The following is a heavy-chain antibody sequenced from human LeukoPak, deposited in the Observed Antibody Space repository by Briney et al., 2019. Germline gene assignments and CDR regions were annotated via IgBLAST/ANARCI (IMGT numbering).Heavy chain of an antibody. CDR2: INHSGST. CDR1: GGSFSGYY. Sequence: SETLSLTCAVYGGSFSGYYWSWIRQPPGKGLEWIGEINHSGSTNYNPSPKSRVTISVDTSKNQFSLKLSSVTAADTAVYYCARGRLYYYGSGSYRPLDYWGQGTLVTVSS. J-gene: IGHJ4*02. D-gene: IGHD3-10*01. V-gene: IGHV4-34*01. CDR3: ARGRLYYYGSGSYRPLDY.